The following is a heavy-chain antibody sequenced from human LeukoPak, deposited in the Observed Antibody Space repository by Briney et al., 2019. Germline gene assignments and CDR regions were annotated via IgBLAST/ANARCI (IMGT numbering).Heavy chain of an antibody. Sequence: GGSLRLSCAASGFTFSDYYMSWIRQAPGKGLEWVAVISYDGSNKYYADSVKGRFTISRDNSKNTLYLQMNSLRAEDTAVYYCARDYDSSGYYLGYFQHWGQGTLVTVSS. V-gene: IGHV3-30-3*01. D-gene: IGHD3-22*01. CDR3: ARDYDSSGYYLGYFQH. CDR1: GFTFSDYY. J-gene: IGHJ1*01. CDR2: ISYDGSNK.